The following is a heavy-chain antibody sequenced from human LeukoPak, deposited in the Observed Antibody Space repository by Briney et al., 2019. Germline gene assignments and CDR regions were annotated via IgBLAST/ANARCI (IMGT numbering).Heavy chain of an antibody. CDR3: ASLRVPGYFDY. D-gene: IGHD3-16*01. V-gene: IGHV4-34*01. CDR2: INHSGST. J-gene: IGHJ4*03. Sequence: SETLSLTCAVYGGSFSGYYWSWIRQPPGKGLEWIGEINHSGSTNYNPSLKSRVTISVDTSKNQFSLKLSSVTAADTAAYYCASLRVPGYFDYWGPGNLVTVSS. CDR1: GGSFSGYY.